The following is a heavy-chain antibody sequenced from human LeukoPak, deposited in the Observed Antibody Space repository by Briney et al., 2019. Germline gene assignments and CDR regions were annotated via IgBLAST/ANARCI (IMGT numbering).Heavy chain of an antibody. V-gene: IGHV1-69*13. CDR2: IIPIFGTA. D-gene: IGHD1-26*01. J-gene: IGHJ3*02. CDR3: ARDEGAKIAFAI. Sequence: SVKVSCKASGGTFSSYAISWVRQASGQGLEWMGGIIPIFGTANYAQKFQGRVTITADESTSTAYMELSSLRSEDTAVYYCARDEGAKIAFAIWGQGTMVTVSS. CDR1: GGTFSSYA.